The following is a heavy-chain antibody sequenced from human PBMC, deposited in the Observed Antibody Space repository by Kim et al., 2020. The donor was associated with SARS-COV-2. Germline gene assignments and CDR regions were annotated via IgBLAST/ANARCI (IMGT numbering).Heavy chain of an antibody. CDR3: ARDLNPLMVYANNWFDP. CDR2: ISSSSSYI. V-gene: IGHV3-21*01. CDR1: GFTFSSYS. J-gene: IGHJ5*02. D-gene: IGHD2-8*01. Sequence: GGSLRLSCAASGFTFSSYSMNWVRQAPGKGLEWVSSISSSSSYIYYADSVKGRFTISRDNAKNSLYLQMNSLRAEDTAVYYCARDLNPLMVYANNWFDPWGQGTLVTVSS.